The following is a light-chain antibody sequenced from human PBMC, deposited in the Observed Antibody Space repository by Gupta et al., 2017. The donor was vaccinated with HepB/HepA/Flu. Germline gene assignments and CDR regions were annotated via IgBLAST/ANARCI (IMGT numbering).Light chain of an antibody. Sequence: EIVLTNSPATMSLSPGERATLSCRASQSVSSYLAWYQQKPGQAPRLLIYDASNRATGIPARFSGSGSETDFTLTISSLEPEDFAVYYCQQRRTFGGGTKVEIK. CDR3: QQRRT. CDR1: QSVSSY. V-gene: IGKV3-11*01. J-gene: IGKJ4*01. CDR2: DAS.